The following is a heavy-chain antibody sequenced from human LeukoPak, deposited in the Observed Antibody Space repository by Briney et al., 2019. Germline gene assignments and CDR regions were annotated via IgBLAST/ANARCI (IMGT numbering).Heavy chain of an antibody. CDR1: GFTFSSYA. V-gene: IGHV3-23*01. CDR2: ISGSGGST. J-gene: IGHJ4*02. CDR3: ARDRAATVTTGMVFDY. Sequence: PGGSLRLSCAASGFTFSSYAMSWVRQAPGKGLEWVSAISGSGGSTYYADSVKGRFTISRDNSKNTLYLQMNSLRAEDTAVYHCARDRAATVTTGMVFDYWGQGTLVTVSS. D-gene: IGHD4-17*01.